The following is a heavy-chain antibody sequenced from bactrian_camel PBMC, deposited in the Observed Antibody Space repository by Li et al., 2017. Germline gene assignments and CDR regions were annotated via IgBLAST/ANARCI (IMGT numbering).Heavy chain of an antibody. V-gene: IGHV3S1*01. J-gene: IGHJ4*01. CDR3: GATVTPSGTCINSVRH. Sequence: HVQLVESGGGSVQAGGSLRLSCAASGYTYSNYCMTWFRQTQGKEREGVAIIYTHGGNTHYADSVKGRFTISRDETKTTVRLQMNHLKSDDTDKYYCGATVTPSGTCINSVRHWGQGTQVTVS. CDR2: IYTHGGNT. D-gene: IGHD2*01. CDR1: GYTYSNYC.